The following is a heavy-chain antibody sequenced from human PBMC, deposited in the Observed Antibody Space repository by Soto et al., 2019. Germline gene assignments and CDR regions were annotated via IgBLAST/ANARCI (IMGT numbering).Heavy chain of an antibody. V-gene: IGHV1-46*03. J-gene: IGHJ4*02. Sequence: ASVKVSSKAFGYTFTSYYMNWVRQAPGQGLEWLGIINPSVGYTTYAQRFLGRVTMTSDTSTSTVHMELGSLTSEDTAVYYCARGGGIVVVTAPYDYWGQGTLVTVSS. CDR2: INPSVGYT. CDR1: GYTFTSYY. CDR3: ARGGGIVVVTAPYDY. D-gene: IGHD2-21*02.